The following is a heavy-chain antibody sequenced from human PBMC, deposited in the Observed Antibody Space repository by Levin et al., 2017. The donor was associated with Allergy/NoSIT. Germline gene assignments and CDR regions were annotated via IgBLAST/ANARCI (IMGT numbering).Heavy chain of an antibody. CDR3: ARGGRVRGIIVYNNGMDF. D-gene: IGHD3-10*01. Sequence: AASVKVSCKASGYNLTDYYVHWVRQVPGQGLEWMGWINANSGGRNFARSYQGRVTLTRDTSSSTAYMELSSLTSDDTAVYYCARGGRVRGIIVYNNGMDFWGQGTTVTVSS. CDR1: GYNLTDYY. V-gene: IGHV1-2*02. J-gene: IGHJ6*02. CDR2: INANSGGR.